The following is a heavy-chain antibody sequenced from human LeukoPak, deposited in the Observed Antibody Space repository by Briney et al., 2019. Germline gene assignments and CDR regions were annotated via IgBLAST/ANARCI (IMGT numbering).Heavy chain of an antibody. CDR2: IYYSGST. D-gene: IGHD3-22*01. CDR1: GGSISSYY. V-gene: IGHV4-59*01. Sequence: TSETLSLTCTVSGGSISSYYWSWIRQPPGKGLEWIGYIYYSGSTNYNPSLKSRVTISVDTSKNQFSLKLSSVTAADTAVYYCARRGKIEVAAKGVFDVWGQGTMVTVSP. J-gene: IGHJ3*01. CDR3: ARRGKIEVAAKGVFDV.